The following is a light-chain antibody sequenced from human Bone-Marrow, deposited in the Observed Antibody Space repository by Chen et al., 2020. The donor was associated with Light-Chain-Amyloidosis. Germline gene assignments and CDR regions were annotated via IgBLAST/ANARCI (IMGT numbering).Light chain of an antibody. Sequence: EIVLTQSPGTLSLSPGEGANLSCRASQTISSNYLTWYQQKFGQAPRLLIYGSSSRATGIPYRFTGSGSGTDFTLTSNRLEPEDFAMYYCQQYGTSPLTFGGGTKVEIK. V-gene: IGKV3-20*01. CDR3: QQYGTSPLT. CDR1: QTISSNY. J-gene: IGKJ4*01. CDR2: GSS.